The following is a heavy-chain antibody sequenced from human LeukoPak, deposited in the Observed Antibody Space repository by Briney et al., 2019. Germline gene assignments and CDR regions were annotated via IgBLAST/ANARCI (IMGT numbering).Heavy chain of an antibody. D-gene: IGHD3-22*01. V-gene: IGHV3-7*03. CDR1: AFIFSGHW. Sequence: GGSLRLSCEGSAFIFSGHWMNWVRQTPGKVLEWVASIKEDGSERQYVDSVKGRFSISRDNTKGSLFLQLNSLRAEDTAVYYCARDQGDYYDSSGYYWSAGTLLWGQGTLVTVSS. J-gene: IGHJ4*02. CDR2: IKEDGSER. CDR3: ARDQGDYYDSSGYYWSAGTLL.